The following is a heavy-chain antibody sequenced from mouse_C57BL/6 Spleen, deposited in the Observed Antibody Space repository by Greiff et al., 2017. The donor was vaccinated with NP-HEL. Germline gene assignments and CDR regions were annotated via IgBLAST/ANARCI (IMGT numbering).Heavy chain of an antibody. Sequence: EVKLVESGPGLVKPSQSLSLTCSVTGYSITSGYYWNWLRQFPGNKLEWMGYISYDGSNNYNPSLKNRISITRDTSKNQFFLKLNSVTTEDTATYYCARPLYDYDEDYAMDYWGQGTSVTVSS. D-gene: IGHD2-4*01. CDR3: ARPLYDYDEDYAMDY. CDR1: GYSITSGYY. CDR2: ISYDGSN. V-gene: IGHV3-6*01. J-gene: IGHJ4*01.